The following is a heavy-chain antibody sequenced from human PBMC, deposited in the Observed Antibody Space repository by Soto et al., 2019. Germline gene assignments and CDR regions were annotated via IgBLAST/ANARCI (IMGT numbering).Heavy chain of an antibody. CDR3: AHKRDWIDAFDI. J-gene: IGHJ3*02. CDR1: GFSLRTSGVG. V-gene: IGHV2-5*02. Sequence: QITLKESGPTLVKPTQTLTLTCTFSGFSLRTSGVGVGWIRQPPGKALEWLALIYWDDDKRYSPSLKSRLTITKDTSKNQVVLTMTNMDPVDTATYYCAHKRDWIDAFDIWGQGTMVTVSS. D-gene: IGHD1-1*01. CDR2: IYWDDDK.